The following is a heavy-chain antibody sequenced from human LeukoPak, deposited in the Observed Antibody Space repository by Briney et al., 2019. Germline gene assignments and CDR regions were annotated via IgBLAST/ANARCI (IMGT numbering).Heavy chain of an antibody. CDR3: ARDVGFD. D-gene: IGHD6-25*01. J-gene: IGHJ4*02. Sequence: KPSETLSLTCTVSGGSVNSDNYYWSWLREPPGRGLEWIGYIFYTGSTNYNPSLKSRVTISVDTSKNQFSLKVSSVTAADTAVYYCARDVGFDWDQGTLVTVSS. CDR1: GGSVNSDNYY. V-gene: IGHV4-61*01. CDR2: IFYTGST.